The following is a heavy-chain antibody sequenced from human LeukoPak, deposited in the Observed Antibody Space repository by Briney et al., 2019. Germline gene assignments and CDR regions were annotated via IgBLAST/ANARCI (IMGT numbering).Heavy chain of an antibody. J-gene: IGHJ4*02. CDR1: GFTFSSYW. V-gene: IGHV3-74*01. CDR2: INSDGSST. CDR3: ARVPLIAAADY. Sequence: GGSLRLSCAASGFTFSSYWVPWVRQAPGKGLVWVSRINSDGSSTSYADSVKGRFTISRDNAKNTLYLQMNSLRAEDTAVYYCARVPLIAAADYWGQGTLVTVSS. D-gene: IGHD6-13*01.